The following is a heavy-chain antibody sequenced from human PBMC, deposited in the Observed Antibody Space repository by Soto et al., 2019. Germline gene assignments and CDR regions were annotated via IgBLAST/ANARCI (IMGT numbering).Heavy chain of an antibody. J-gene: IGHJ5*02. V-gene: IGHV3-30*18. D-gene: IGHD2-2*01. Sequence: QVQLVESGGGVVQPGRSLRLSCAVSGLTFSNYGMHWVRQAPGKGPEWVAVISYDGSKKYYADSVQGRFTISRDNSKNTLYLQMNNLRADDTAVYYCVKDYCLSSICYAPVNWFGPWGQGTLVTVSS. CDR3: VKDYCLSSICYAPVNWFGP. CDR1: GLTFSNYG. CDR2: ISYDGSKK.